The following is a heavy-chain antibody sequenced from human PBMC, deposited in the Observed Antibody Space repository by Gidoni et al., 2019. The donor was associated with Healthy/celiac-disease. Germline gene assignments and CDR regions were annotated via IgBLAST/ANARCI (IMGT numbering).Heavy chain of an antibody. CDR2: ISSSSSYI. D-gene: IGHD6-19*01. V-gene: IGHV3-21*01. CDR3: ARGEDSSGWYGNYYYYYGMDV. CDR1: GFTFSSYS. Sequence: EVQLVESGGGLVKPGGSLRLSCAASGFTFSSYSMNWVRQAPGKGLEWVSSISSSSSYIYYADSVKGRFTISRDNAKNSPYLQMNSLRAEDTAVYYCARGEDSSGWYGNYYYYYGMDVWGQGTTVTVSS. J-gene: IGHJ6*02.